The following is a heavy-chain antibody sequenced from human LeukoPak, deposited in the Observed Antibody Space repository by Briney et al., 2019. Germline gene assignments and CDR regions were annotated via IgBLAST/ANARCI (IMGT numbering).Heavy chain of an antibody. CDR3: ARVQYSAVN. V-gene: IGHV3-30*04. J-gene: IGHJ4*02. Sequence: PGRSLRLSCAASRFTFSSYAMHGVRQPRSRGVEGVGGISYDGRNKYYADSLKGRFTKARNNPKNTLYLQMASLTAEDPAGYYCARVQYSAVNWGEGALVTVSS. CDR1: RFTFSSYA. CDR2: ISYDGRNK. D-gene: IGHD4-11*01.